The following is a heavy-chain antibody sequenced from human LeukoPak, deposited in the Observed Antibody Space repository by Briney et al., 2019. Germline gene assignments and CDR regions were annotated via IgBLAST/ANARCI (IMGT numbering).Heavy chain of an antibody. CDR2: INHSGST. V-gene: IGHV4-34*01. J-gene: IGHJ4*02. D-gene: IGHD6-6*01. CDR3: ARVHSNSSSLLDY. Sequence: SETLSLTCAAYGGSFSGYYWSWIRQPPGKGLEWIGEINHSGSTNYNPSLKSRVTISVDTSKNQFSLKLSSVTAADTAVYYCARVHSNSSSLLDYWGQGTLVTVSS. CDR1: GGSFSGYY.